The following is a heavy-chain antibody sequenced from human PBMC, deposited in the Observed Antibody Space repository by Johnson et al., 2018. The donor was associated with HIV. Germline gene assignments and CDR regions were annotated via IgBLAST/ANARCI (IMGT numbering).Heavy chain of an antibody. CDR2: ISGSGGST. J-gene: IGHJ3*02. Sequence: VQVVESGGGLVKPGGSLRLSCAASGFTFDDYGMSWVRQAPGKGLEWVSAISGSGGSTYYADSVKGRFTISRDNSKNSLYLQMNSLRTEDTALYYFVNARGSGRHDAFDIWGQGTMVTVSS. CDR3: VNARGSGRHDAFDI. V-gene: IGHV3-43*02. CDR1: GFTFDDYG. D-gene: IGHD3-10*01.